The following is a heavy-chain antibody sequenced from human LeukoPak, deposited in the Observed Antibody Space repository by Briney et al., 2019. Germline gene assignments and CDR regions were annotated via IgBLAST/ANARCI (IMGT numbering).Heavy chain of an antibody. Sequence: GGSLRLSCAASGFTFSSYWMHWVRHAPGKGLVWVSRINSDGSSTSYADSVKGRFTISRDNAKNTLYLQMNSLRAEDTAVYYCARATTVTTYLDYWGQGTLVTVSS. V-gene: IGHV3-74*01. CDR1: GFTFSSYW. CDR3: ARATTVTTYLDY. J-gene: IGHJ4*02. D-gene: IGHD4-17*01. CDR2: INSDGSST.